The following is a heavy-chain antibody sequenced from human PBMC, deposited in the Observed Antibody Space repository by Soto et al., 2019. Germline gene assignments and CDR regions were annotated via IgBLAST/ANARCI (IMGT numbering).Heavy chain of an antibody. Sequence: ASVKVSCKASGYTFTSYAMHWVRQAPGQRLEWMGWINAGNGNTKYSQKFQGRVTITRDTSASTAYMELSSLRSEDTAVYYCARDPFPLINWNDVGWFDPWGQGTLVTVSS. J-gene: IGHJ5*02. CDR1: GYTFTSYA. CDR2: INAGNGNT. V-gene: IGHV1-3*01. CDR3: ARDPFPLINWNDVGWFDP. D-gene: IGHD1-1*01.